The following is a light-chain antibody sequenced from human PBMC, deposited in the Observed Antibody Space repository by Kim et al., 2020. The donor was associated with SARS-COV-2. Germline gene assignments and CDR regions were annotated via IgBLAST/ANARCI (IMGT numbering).Light chain of an antibody. Sequence: DIQMTQSPSTLSASVGDRVTITCQASQDISNYFNWYQQKPGKAPKLLIYDASNLETGVPSRFSGSGSGTDFTFTISSLQPEDIATYYCKQNDNPPPITFGQGTRLEIK. CDR3: KQNDNPPPIT. V-gene: IGKV1-33*01. CDR1: QDISNY. J-gene: IGKJ5*01. CDR2: DAS.